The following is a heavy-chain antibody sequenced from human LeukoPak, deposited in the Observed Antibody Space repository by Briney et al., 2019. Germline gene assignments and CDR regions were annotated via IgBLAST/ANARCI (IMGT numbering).Heavy chain of an antibody. CDR3: ARGYSGNYRIDY. V-gene: IGHV3-74*01. J-gene: IGHJ4*02. D-gene: IGHD1-26*01. CDR2: INSDGSST. Sequence: GGSLRLSCAASGFTFVSYWMHWVRQVPGKGLVWVSRINSDGSSTSYADSVKGRFTISRDNAKNTLYLQMNSLRAEDTAVYYCARGYSGNYRIDYWGQGTLVTASS. CDR1: GFTFVSYW.